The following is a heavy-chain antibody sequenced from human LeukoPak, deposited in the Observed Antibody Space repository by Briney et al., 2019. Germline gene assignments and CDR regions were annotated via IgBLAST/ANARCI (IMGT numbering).Heavy chain of an antibody. J-gene: IGHJ4*02. CDR3: GRGMRDYYGLDY. V-gene: IGHV3-74*01. CDR1: GFIFNNFW. CDR2: TNSDGSTT. D-gene: IGHD3-10*01. Sequence: GGSLRLSCAASGFIFNNFWMHWVRQVPGKGLVWVSHTNSDGSTTDYADSVRGRFTISRDNAKNTLYLQMNRLTVEDMAVYYCGRGMRDYYGLDYWGQGILVTVSS.